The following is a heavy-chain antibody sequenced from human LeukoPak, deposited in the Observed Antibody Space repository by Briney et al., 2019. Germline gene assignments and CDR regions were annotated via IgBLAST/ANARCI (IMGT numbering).Heavy chain of an antibody. CDR1: GFTFSDYY. J-gene: IGHJ6*03. V-gene: IGHV3-11*04. CDR3: ARAGAAVAAPYMDV. D-gene: IGHD6-19*01. CDR2: ISSSGSTI. Sequence: GGSLRLSCAASGFTFSDYYMSWIRQAPGKGLEWVSYISSSGSTIYYADPVKGRFTISRDNAKNSLYLQMNSLRAEDTAVYYCARAGAAVAAPYMDVWGKGTTVTVSS.